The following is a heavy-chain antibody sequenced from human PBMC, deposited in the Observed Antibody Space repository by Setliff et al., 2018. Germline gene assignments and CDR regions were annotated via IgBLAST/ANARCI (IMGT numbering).Heavy chain of an antibody. V-gene: IGHV3-15*01. Sequence: PGGSLRLSCAASGFTINNAWLSWVRQAPGKGLEWVGRIKSESDGGAPDYGAPVKGRFTTSRDDSKNTLYLQMDSLNPEDTAIYYCATPALFTTGWFGYHGMDVWGQGITVTVSS. CDR1: GFTINNAW. D-gene: IGHD3-10*01. CDR2: IKSESDGGAP. CDR3: ATPALFTTGWFGYHGMDV. J-gene: IGHJ6*02.